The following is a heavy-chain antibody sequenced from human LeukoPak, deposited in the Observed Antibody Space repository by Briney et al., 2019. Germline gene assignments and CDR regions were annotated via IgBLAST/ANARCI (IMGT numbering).Heavy chain of an antibody. Sequence: PSETLSLTCTVSDGSISSYYWSWIRQPPGKGLEWIGYGFHSGSTNYNPSLKSRVTISVDTSKNQFSLKLSSVTAADTAVYYCARVDRIGPDYWGQGTLVTVSS. D-gene: IGHD3-10*01. CDR1: DGSISSYY. V-gene: IGHV4-59*12. CDR3: ARVDRIGPDY. CDR2: GFHSGST. J-gene: IGHJ4*02.